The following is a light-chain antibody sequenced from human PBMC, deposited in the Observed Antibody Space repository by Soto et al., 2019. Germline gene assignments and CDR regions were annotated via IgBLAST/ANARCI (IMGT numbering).Light chain of an antibody. CDR3: SSFTTRNTEV. J-gene: IGLJ2*01. CDR1: SSDVGGYDY. CDR2: DVT. V-gene: IGLV2-14*03. Sequence: QSALTQPASVSGSPGQSITISCTGSSSDVGGYDYVSWYQQHPGTAPKVIIYDVTTRPSGVSNRFSGSKSGNTASLTISGLQAEDEADYYCSSFTTRNTEVFGGGTKLTVL.